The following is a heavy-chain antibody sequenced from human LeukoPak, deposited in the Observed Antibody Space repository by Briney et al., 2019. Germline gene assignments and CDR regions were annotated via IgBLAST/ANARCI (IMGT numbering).Heavy chain of an antibody. D-gene: IGHD6-6*01. J-gene: IGHJ5*02. CDR2: IKSDGGTT. V-gene: IGHV3-15*01. Sequence: PGGSLRLSCASSGFTFNNAWMSWVRQAPGKRLEWIARIKSDGGTTDYVAPVKGRFTISRDDSKSIAYLQMNSLKTEDTAVYYCTRPRSSSSRVVWFDPWGQGTLVTVSS. CDR3: TRPRSSSSRVVWFDP. CDR1: GFTFNNAW.